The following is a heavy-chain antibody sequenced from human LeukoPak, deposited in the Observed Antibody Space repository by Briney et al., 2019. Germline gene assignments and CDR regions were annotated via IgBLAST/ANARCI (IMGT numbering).Heavy chain of an antibody. CDR1: GGSFSGYY. Sequence: SETLSLTCAVYGGSFSGYYWSWIRQPPGKGLEWIGEINHSGSTNYNPSLKSRVTISVDTSKNQFSLKLSPVTAADTAVYYCARGRLGSGGSCWGYWGQGTLVTVSS. J-gene: IGHJ4*02. D-gene: IGHD2-15*01. V-gene: IGHV4-34*01. CDR2: INHSGST. CDR3: ARGRLGSGGSCWGY.